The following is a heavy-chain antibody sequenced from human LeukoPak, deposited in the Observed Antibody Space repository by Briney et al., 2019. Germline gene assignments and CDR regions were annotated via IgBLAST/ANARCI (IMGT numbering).Heavy chain of an antibody. V-gene: IGHV4-30-2*01. CDR2: IYHSGST. Sequence: PSETLSLTRTVSGGSISSGGYYWSWIRQPPGKGLEWIGYIYHSGSTYYNPSLKSRVTISVDRSKNQFSLKLSSVTAADTAVYYCARDNHRSDYYDSSGYYLHYFDYWGQGTLVTVSS. D-gene: IGHD3-22*01. J-gene: IGHJ4*02. CDR1: GGSISSGGYY. CDR3: ARDNHRSDYYDSSGYYLHYFDY.